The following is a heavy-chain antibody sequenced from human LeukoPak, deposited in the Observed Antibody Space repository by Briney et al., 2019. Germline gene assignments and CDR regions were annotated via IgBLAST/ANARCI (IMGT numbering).Heavy chain of an antibody. CDR3: ARDGLITMVRGVISYYGMDV. CDR1: GFTFSSYW. Sequence: PGGSLRLSCAASGFTFSSYWMHWVRQAPGKGLVWVSRINSDGSSTSYADSVKGRFTISRDNAKNTLYLQMNSLRAEDTAVYYCARDGLITMVRGVISYYGMDVWGKGTTVTVSS. J-gene: IGHJ6*04. CDR2: INSDGSST. D-gene: IGHD3-10*01. V-gene: IGHV3-74*01.